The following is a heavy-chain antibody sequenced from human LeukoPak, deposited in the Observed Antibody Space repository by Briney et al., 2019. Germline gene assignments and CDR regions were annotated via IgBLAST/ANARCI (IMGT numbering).Heavy chain of an antibody. CDR3: AKDALLGYCSGGRCPFDY. CDR2: MSGSAVST. J-gene: IGHJ4*02. CDR1: GFTFSTYA. D-gene: IGHD2-15*01. V-gene: IGHV3-23*01. Sequence: GGSLRLSCAASGFTFSTYAMNWVRQAPGKGLEWVSAMSGSAVSTYYGDPVKGRFTISRDNSKNTLYLQMNSLRAEDTALYYCAKDALLGYCSGGRCPFDYWGQGTLVTVSS.